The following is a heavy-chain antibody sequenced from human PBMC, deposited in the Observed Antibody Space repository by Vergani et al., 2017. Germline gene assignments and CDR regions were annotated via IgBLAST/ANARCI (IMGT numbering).Heavy chain of an antibody. V-gene: IGHV3-53*01. CDR2: IYSGGST. J-gene: IGHJ6*03. CDR3: ARPQRTIFGVVILEYMDV. Sequence: EVQLLESGGGLVQPGGSLRLSCAASGFTVSSNYMSWVRQAPGKGLEWVSVIYSGGSTYYADSVKGRFTISRDNSKNTLYLQMNSLRAEDTAVYYCARPQRTIFGVVILEYMDVWGKGTTVTVSS. D-gene: IGHD3-3*01. CDR1: GFTVSSNY.